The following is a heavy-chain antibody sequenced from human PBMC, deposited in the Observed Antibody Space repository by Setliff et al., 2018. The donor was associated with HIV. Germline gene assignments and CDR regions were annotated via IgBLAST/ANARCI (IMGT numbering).Heavy chain of an antibody. CDR3: ARGSYLEWLMYDMAV. Sequence: PSETLSLTCAVSSYSISSGYYWGWIRQPPGKGLEWIGSIYHSGSTYCNPSLKSRVTISVDTSKNQFSLKLISVTAADTAVYYCARGSYLEWLMYDMAVWGQGTTVTVSS. D-gene: IGHD3-3*01. V-gene: IGHV4-38-2*01. CDR2: IYHSGST. J-gene: IGHJ6*02. CDR1: SYSISSGYY.